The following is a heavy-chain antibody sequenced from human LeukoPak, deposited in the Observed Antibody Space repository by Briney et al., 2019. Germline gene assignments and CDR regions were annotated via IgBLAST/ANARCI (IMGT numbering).Heavy chain of an antibody. CDR1: GFTFSSYS. CDR2: ISSGTSFI. D-gene: IGHD2-21*02. J-gene: IGHJ6*03. CDR3: ARGTTALMDV. V-gene: IGHV3-21*01. Sequence: GGSLRLSCAASGFTFSSYSMNWVRQAPGKGLEWVSSISSGTSFIYYADSVKGRFTISRDNAKNSLYLQMNSLRAEDTAVYYCARGTTALMDVWGKGTTVTVSS.